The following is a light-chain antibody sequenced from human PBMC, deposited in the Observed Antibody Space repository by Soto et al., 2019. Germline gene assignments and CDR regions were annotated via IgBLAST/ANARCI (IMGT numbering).Light chain of an antibody. V-gene: IGKV1-39*01. CDR2: AVS. CDR3: QQRHGIPYT. CDR1: QTSSTN. Sequence: DIQMPQSPSSLSASIGDRTNIASRACQTSSTNLNWYQQEPGKAPTLLIYAVSSVQSVVPSRFSGSGSGADFPLTISRLQHEEFAGYYCQQRHGIPYTFSQGTKLEIK. J-gene: IGKJ2*01.